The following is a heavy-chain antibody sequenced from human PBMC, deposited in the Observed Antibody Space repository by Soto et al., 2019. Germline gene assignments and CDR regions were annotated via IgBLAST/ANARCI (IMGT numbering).Heavy chain of an antibody. D-gene: IGHD5-18*01. Sequence: GGSLRLSCAASGFMFSAYWMSWVRQAPGKGLEWVANIHGDGGKIYYVDSVKGRFTISRDNAKRSLYLQMNSLRAEDTAVYYCARDFYGGYTYGPGDYWGQGALVTSPQ. J-gene: IGHJ4*02. CDR3: ARDFYGGYTYGPGDY. V-gene: IGHV3-7*01. CDR1: GFMFSAYW. CDR2: IHGDGGKI.